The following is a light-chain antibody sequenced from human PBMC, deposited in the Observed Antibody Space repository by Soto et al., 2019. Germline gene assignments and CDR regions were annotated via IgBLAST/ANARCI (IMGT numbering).Light chain of an antibody. CDR1: QSVSRH. Sequence: EILLTQSPATLSLSPGERATLSCRASQSVSRHLAWYQQKPGQAPRLLIYDASNRATGIPARFSGSGSGTDFTLTTSSLEPEDFAVYYCQQRNNWPPVTFGGGTKVEIK. CDR3: QQRNNWPPVT. CDR2: DAS. V-gene: IGKV3-11*01. J-gene: IGKJ4*01.